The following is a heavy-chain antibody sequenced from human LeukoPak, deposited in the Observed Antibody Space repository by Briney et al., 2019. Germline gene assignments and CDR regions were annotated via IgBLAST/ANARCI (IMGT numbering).Heavy chain of an antibody. Sequence: SETLSLTCTVSGGSISSSTYYWGWIRPPPGKGLEWIGSISYSGNIYYNPSLKSRVTISVDTSKNQFSLKLSSVTAADTAVYYCARQRRLELPDYWGQGTLVTVSS. D-gene: IGHD3-16*01. J-gene: IGHJ4*02. CDR1: GGSISSSTYY. CDR3: ARQRRLELPDY. V-gene: IGHV4-39*01. CDR2: ISYSGNI.